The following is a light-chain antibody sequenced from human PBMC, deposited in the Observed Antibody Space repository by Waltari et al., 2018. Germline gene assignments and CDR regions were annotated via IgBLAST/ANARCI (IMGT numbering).Light chain of an antibody. CDR3: CSFTSTSTWV. V-gene: IGLV2-14*01. J-gene: IGLJ3*02. Sequence: QSALTQPASVSGSPGQSITIPCTGTTSDLGGYNYVSWYQQHPGKAPKLILYDVSRRPSGVSNRFSGSKSGNTASLTISGLQAEDEADYYCCSFTSTSTWVFGGGTKLTVL. CDR1: TSDLGGYNY. CDR2: DVS.